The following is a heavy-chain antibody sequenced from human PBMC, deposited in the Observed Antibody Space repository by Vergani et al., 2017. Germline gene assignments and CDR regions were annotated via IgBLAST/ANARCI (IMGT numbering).Heavy chain of an antibody. V-gene: IGHV4-61*01. Sequence: QVQLQESGPGLVKPSETLSLTCTVSGGSVSSGSYYWSWIRQPPGKGLEWIGYIYYSGSTNYNPPLKSRVTISVDTSKNQFSLKLSSVTAADTAVYYCARGIGSGSYLYAFDIWGQGTMVTVSS. CDR2: IYYSGST. J-gene: IGHJ3*02. D-gene: IGHD3-10*01. CDR1: GGSVSSGSYY. CDR3: ARGIGSGSYLYAFDI.